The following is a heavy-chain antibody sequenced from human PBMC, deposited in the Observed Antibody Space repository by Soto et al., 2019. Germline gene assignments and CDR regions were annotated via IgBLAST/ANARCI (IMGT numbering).Heavy chain of an antibody. CDR1: GDALTTNY. CDR3: ARDLAKSGGSAVFDS. D-gene: IGHD1-26*01. Sequence: SVKVSCKSSGDALTTNYIHWGRQAPGQGFEWMGWINPKSGGTKYPQKFQGRVTMTRDTSLSTVYMKLTRLTSDDTAVYYCARDLAKSGGSAVFDSWGQGTLGIVSS. V-gene: IGHV1-2*02. CDR2: INPKSGGT. J-gene: IGHJ4*02.